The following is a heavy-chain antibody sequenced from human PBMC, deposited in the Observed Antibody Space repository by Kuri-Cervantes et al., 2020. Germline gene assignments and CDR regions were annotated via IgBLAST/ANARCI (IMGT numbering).Heavy chain of an antibody. CDR3: AKRLDPYGPPYGSGSPPGDY. D-gene: IGHD3-10*01. Sequence: SETLSLTCTVSGGSISSSSYYWGWIRQPPGKGLEWIGSIYTSGSTNYNPSLKSRVTMSVDMSKNQFSLNLTSVTAADTAVYYCAKRLDPYGPPYGSGSPPGDYWGQGTLVTVSS. J-gene: IGHJ4*02. CDR2: IYTSGST. V-gene: IGHV4-39*07. CDR1: GGSISSSSYY.